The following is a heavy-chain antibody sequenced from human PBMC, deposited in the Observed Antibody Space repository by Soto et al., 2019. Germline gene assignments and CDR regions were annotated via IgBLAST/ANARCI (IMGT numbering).Heavy chain of an antibody. D-gene: IGHD3-16*02. V-gene: IGHV3-30-3*01. CDR3: ARGGGAIGVALDY. Sequence: GGSLRLSCAASGFTFSSYAMHWVRQAPGKGLEWVAVISYDGSNKYYADSVKGRFTISRDNSKNTLYLQMNSLRAEDTAVYYCARGGGAIGVALDYWGQGTLVTVSS. CDR1: GFTFSSYA. J-gene: IGHJ4*02. CDR2: ISYDGSNK.